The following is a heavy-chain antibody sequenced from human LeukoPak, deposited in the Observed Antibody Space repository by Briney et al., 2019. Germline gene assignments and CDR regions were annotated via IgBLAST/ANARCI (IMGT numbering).Heavy chain of an antibody. D-gene: IGHD4-17*01. V-gene: IGHV3-21*04. Sequence: GGSLRLSCAASGFTFSSYSMNWVRQAPGKGLEWVSSISSSSSYMYYADSVKGRFTISRDNSVNTLYLQMNSPRAEDTAVYYCGKDPNGDYIGAFDFWGQGTMVTVSS. CDR1: GFTFSSYS. J-gene: IGHJ3*01. CDR3: GKDPNGDYIGAFDF. CDR2: ISSSSSYM.